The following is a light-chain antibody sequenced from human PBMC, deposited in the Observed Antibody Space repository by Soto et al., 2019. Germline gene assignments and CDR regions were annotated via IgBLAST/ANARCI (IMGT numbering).Light chain of an antibody. J-gene: IGKJ4*01. CDR3: QQYNSYPLT. Sequence: DIQMTQSPSSLSASVGDRVTITCRASQGIGNDLGWYQQKPGKAPKRLIYAASSLQSGVPSRFNSSESGTEFTLTISSLQPEDFATYYCQQYNSYPLTFGGGTKVEVK. CDR2: AAS. CDR1: QGIGND. V-gene: IGKV1-17*01.